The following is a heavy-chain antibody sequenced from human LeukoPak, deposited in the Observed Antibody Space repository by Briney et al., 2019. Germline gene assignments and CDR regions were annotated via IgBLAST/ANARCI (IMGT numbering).Heavy chain of an antibody. Sequence: ASVKVSCKASGYTFISYGISWVRQAPGQGLEWMGWVSAYADDTNYVQKFRGRITMTTDTSTSTAYMELRSLGSDDTAVYYCARDCIGCLGFDYWGQGTLVTVSS. V-gene: IGHV1-18*01. D-gene: IGHD1-26*01. J-gene: IGHJ4*02. CDR1: GYTFISYG. CDR2: VSAYADDT. CDR3: ARDCIGCLGFDY.